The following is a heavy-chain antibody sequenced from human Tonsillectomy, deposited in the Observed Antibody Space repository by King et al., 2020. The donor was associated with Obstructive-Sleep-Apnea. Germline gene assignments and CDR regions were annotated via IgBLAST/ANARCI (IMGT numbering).Heavy chain of an antibody. CDR3: AKDVQEETPPYYFDY. CDR1: GFTFSSYG. V-gene: IGHV3-33*06. J-gene: IGHJ4*02. Sequence: QLVQSGGGVVQPGRSLRLSCAASGFTFSSYGMHWVRQAPGKGLEWVAVIWYDGSNKYYADSVKGRFTISRDNSKNTLYLQMNSLRAEDTAVYYCAKDVQEETPPYYFDYWGQGTLVTVSS. CDR2: IWYDGSNK.